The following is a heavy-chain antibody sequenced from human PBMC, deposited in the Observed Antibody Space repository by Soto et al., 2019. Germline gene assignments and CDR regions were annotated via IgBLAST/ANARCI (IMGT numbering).Heavy chain of an antibody. V-gene: IGHV4-31*03. Sequence: SETLSLTCTVSGGSISSGGYYWSWIRQHPGKGLEWIGYIYYSGSTYYNPSLKSRVTISVDTSKDQFSLKLSSVTAADTAVYYCARGRVRSPQILGNYYYYNGMDVWGQGTTVTVSS. CDR3: ARGRVRSPQILGNYYYYNGMDV. D-gene: IGHD3-3*01. CDR1: GGSISSGGYY. J-gene: IGHJ6*02. CDR2: IYYSGST.